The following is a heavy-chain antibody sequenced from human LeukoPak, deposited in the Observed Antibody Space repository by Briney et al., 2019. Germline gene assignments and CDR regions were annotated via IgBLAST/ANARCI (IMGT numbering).Heavy chain of an antibody. CDR1: GGSISNYY. CDR2: ISYSGGT. CDR3: ARRVIMSAAGVPDTWLDP. J-gene: IGHJ5*02. D-gene: IGHD2-8*01. V-gene: IGHV4-59*08. Sequence: PSETLSLTCTVSGGSISNYYWNWIRQRPGKGLEWVGHISYSGGTNYNHSLQRRVSISIETSKNKFSLNRSSVTAADTAVYYCARRVIMSAAGVPDTWLDPWGQGILVTVSS.